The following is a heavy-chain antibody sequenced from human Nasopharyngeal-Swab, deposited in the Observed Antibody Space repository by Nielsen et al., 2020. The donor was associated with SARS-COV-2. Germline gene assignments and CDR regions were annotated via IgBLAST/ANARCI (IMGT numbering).Heavy chain of an antibody. Sequence: SETLSLTCTVSGGSISSYYWSWIRQPPGKGLEWIGYIYYSGSTNYNPSLKSRVTISVDTSKNQFSLKLSSVTAADTAVYYCARGRAVADSWGQGTLVTVSS. D-gene: IGHD6-19*01. CDR3: ARGRAVADS. J-gene: IGHJ4*02. V-gene: IGHV4-59*01. CDR2: IYYSGST. CDR1: GGSISSYY.